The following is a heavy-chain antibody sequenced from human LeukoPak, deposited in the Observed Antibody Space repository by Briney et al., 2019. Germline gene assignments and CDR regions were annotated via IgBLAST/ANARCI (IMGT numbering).Heavy chain of an antibody. CDR1: GFTFSSYE. CDR3: ARSTSGYESGGGGDY. D-gene: IGHD5-12*01. CDR2: ISSSSSYI. V-gene: IGHV3-21*01. J-gene: IGHJ4*02. Sequence: PGGSLRLSCAASGFTFSSYEMNWVRQAPGKGLEWVSSISSSSSYIYYADSVKGRFTISRDNAKNSLYVQMNSLRAEDTAVYYCARSTSGYESGGGGDYWGQGTLVTVSS.